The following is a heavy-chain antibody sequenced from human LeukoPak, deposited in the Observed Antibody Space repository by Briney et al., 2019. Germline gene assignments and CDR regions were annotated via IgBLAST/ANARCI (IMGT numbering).Heavy chain of an antibody. J-gene: IGHJ4*02. CDR3: AKDAAIGQAAIPIAD. V-gene: IGHV3-23*01. CDR2: ISGGGGYT. Sequence: GGSLRLSCAASGFSFSSFAMTWVRQAPGKGLEWVSGISGGGGYTYYADSVKGRFTISRDNSKNTLYLQMNSLSADDTAVYYCAKDAAIGQAAIPIADWGQGSLVSVS. D-gene: IGHD2/OR15-2a*01. CDR1: GFSFSSFA.